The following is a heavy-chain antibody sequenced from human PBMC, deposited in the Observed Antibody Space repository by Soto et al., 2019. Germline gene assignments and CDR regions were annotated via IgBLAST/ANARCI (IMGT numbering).Heavy chain of an antibody. CDR1: GGSISSDDYY. CDR3: ARRGVDPDIVVGPAAIDYYYYYMDV. V-gene: IGHV4-39*01. CDR2: AYYSGST. Sequence: PSETLSLTCTVSGGSISSDDYYWGWIRQPPGKGLEWIGNAYYSGSTYYNPSLKSRVTISVDTSKNQFSLKLSSVTAADTAVYYCARRGVDPDIVVGPAAIDYYYYYMDVRGKGTTVTGSS. J-gene: IGHJ6*03. D-gene: IGHD2-2*01.